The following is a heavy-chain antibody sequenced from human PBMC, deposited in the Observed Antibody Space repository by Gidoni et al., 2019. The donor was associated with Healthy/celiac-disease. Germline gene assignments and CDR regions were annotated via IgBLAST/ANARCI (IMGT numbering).Heavy chain of an antibody. CDR3: AKDQYRAMGPFDY. CDR1: GFTFSSYG. J-gene: IGHJ4*02. CDR2: ISYDGSNK. Sequence: QVQLVESGGGVVQPGRSLRLSCAASGFTFSSYGMHWVRQAPGKGLEWVAVISYDGSNKYYADSVKGRFTISRDNSKNTLYLQMNSLRAEDTAVYYCAKDQYRAMGPFDYWGQGTLVTVSS. D-gene: IGHD5-18*01. V-gene: IGHV3-30*18.